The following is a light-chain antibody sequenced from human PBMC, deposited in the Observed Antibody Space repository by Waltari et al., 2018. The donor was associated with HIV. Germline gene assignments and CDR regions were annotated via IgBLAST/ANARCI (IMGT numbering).Light chain of an antibody. Sequence: QSVLTQPPSVSGDPGQRVTIYCTGSSSNIGAGYDVHWYQQLPGTAPKLLIYGNSNRPSGVPDRFSGSKSGTSASLAITGLQAEDEADYYCQSYDSSLSVVFVGGTKLTGL. CDR1: SSNIGAGYD. J-gene: IGLJ2*01. V-gene: IGLV1-40*01. CDR3: QSYDSSLSVV. CDR2: GNS.